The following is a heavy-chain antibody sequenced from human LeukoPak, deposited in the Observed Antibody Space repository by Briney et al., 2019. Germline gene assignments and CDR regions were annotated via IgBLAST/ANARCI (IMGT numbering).Heavy chain of an antibody. CDR1: GFTFSSYG. CDR3: AKGISENWFDP. Sequence: GGSLRLSCAASGFTFSSYGMHWVRQAPGKGLEWVAVISYDGSNKYYADSVKGRFTISRDNSKNTLYLQMNSLRAEDTAVYYSAKGISENWFDPWGQGTLVTVSS. V-gene: IGHV3-30*18. D-gene: IGHD2/OR15-2a*01. J-gene: IGHJ5*02. CDR2: ISYDGSNK.